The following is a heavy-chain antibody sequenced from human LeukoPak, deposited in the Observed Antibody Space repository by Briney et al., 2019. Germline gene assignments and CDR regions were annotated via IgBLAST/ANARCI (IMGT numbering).Heavy chain of an antibody. CDR2: MNPNSGNT. CDR1: GYTFTSYD. Sequence: ASVKVSCKASGYTFTSYDINWVRQATGQGLEWMGWMNPNSGNTGYAQKFQGRVTMTSDTSISTAYMELSRLRSDDTAVYYCARSLRSYYYDSSGQPTPDAFDIWGQGTMVTVSS. V-gene: IGHV1-8*01. CDR3: ARSLRSYYYDSSGQPTPDAFDI. J-gene: IGHJ3*02. D-gene: IGHD3-22*01.